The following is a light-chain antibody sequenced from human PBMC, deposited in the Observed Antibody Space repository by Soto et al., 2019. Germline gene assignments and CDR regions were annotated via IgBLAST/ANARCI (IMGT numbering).Light chain of an antibody. Sequence: DIQMTQSPSTLSACIGDRVTITCRASQSVSSWLAWYQQKPGKVPKFLIYDASNLESGVPSRFSGSGAGTNFTLTISGLQPDDFATYYCQQYDEYPLPFGGGIKV. V-gene: IGKV1-5*01. J-gene: IGKJ4*01. CDR2: DAS. CDR1: QSVSSW. CDR3: QQYDEYPLP.